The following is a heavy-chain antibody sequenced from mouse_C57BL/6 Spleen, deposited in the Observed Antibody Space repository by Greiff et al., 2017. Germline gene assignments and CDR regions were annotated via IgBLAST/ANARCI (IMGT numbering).Heavy chain of an antibody. J-gene: IGHJ2*01. Sequence: VQLQQSGAELAKPGASVKLSCKASGYTFTSYWMHWVKQRPGQGLEWIGYINPSSGYTKYNQKFKDKATLPADKTSSTAYMQLSSLTYEDSAVYYCASGDLSYFDYWGQGTTLTVSA. CDR1: GYTFTSYW. CDR3: ASGDLSYFDY. V-gene: IGHV1-7*01. CDR2: INPSSGYT.